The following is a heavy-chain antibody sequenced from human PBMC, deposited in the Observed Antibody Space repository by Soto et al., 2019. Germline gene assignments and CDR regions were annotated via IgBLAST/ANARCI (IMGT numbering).Heavy chain of an antibody. J-gene: IGHJ6*02. CDR3: ARARPGPAPRWGV. V-gene: IGHV4-30-2*01. D-gene: IGHD3-10*01. CDR1: NGSISSGGYS. Sequence: PSETLSLTCTVSNGSISSGGYSWSWIRQTPGKGLEWIGYIYPTGKTYYNPSLKNRATLSIDTSQNQFSLQLTSVTAADTAVYYCARARPGPAPRWGVWGHGTTVTVSS. CDR2: IYPTGKT.